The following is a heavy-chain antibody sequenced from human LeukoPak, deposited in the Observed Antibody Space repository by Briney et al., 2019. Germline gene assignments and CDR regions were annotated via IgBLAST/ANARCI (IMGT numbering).Heavy chain of an antibody. J-gene: IGHJ6*03. D-gene: IGHD3/OR15-3a*01. CDR3: ARAPVWTGYYYYMDV. CDR2: MNPNSGNT. Sequence: EASVTVSCKASGYTFTNYDINWVRQATGQGLEWLGWMNPNSGNTGYAQKFQGRVTITRNTSISTAYMELSSLRSEDTAVYYCARAPVWTGYYYYMDVWGKGTTVTVSS. V-gene: IGHV1-8*03. CDR1: GYTFTNYD.